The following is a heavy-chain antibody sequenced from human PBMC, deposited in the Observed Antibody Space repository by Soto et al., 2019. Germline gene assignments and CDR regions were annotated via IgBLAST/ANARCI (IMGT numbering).Heavy chain of an antibody. D-gene: IGHD6-13*01. CDR2: MNPINGAT. CDR3: GRGRSPRAPAGGTPFYYAMDV. J-gene: IGHJ6*02. CDR1: GYDFTAYD. V-gene: IGHV1-8*02. Sequence: ASVKVSCKASGYDFTAYDINWVRQASGQGLEWMGWMNPINGATGSARRFQGRVSMPRNTATGTAYWELTSLRSDDTAVYYCGRGRSPRAPAGGTPFYYAMDVWGQGXTVTVYS.